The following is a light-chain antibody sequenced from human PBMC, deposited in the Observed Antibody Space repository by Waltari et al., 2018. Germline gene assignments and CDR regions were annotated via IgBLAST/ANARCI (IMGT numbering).Light chain of an antibody. Sequence: EIVMTQSPATLSVSPGEGVTLSCRASQGVGTNIAWYQQRPGQAPRLLIYDASTRASGVPARFSGSGAGAEFTLIISNLQSEDLALHFCQQYRDWYSFGQGTKLQIK. CDR2: DAS. CDR3: QQYRDWYS. J-gene: IGKJ2*01. CDR1: QGVGTN. V-gene: IGKV3-15*01.